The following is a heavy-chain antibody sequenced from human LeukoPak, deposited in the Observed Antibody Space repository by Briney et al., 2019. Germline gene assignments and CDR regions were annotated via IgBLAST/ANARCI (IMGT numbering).Heavy chain of an antibody. J-gene: IGHJ3*02. CDR3: ARGLQGMATIVDAFDI. Sequence: SVKVSCKASGGTFNTYTISGVRQAPGQGLEWMGGVIPIFGTTKYAQKFQGRVTITADEPTTTAYMELSSLTSEDTAVYYCARGLQGMATIVDAFDIWGQGTKVTVSS. CDR2: VIPIFGTT. V-gene: IGHV1-69*13. CDR1: GGTFNTYT. D-gene: IGHD5-24*01.